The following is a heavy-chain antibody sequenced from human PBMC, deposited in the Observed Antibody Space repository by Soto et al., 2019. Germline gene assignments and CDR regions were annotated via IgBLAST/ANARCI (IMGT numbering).Heavy chain of an antibody. V-gene: IGHV2-70*01. J-gene: IGHJ4*02. D-gene: IGHD6-19*01. CDR3: ARTGKQWLLDEYYFDY. CDR2: IDWDDDK. Sequence: SCPTLVNPPQTLTLTCTFSGFSLSTSGMCVSWIRQPPGKALEWLALIDWDDDKYYSTSLKTRLTISKDTSKNQVVLTMTNMDPVDTATYYCARTGKQWLLDEYYFDYWGQGTLVTVSS. CDR1: GFSLSTSGMC.